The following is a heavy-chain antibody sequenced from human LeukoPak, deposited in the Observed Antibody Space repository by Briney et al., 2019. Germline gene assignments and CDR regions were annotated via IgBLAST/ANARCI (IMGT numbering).Heavy chain of an antibody. Sequence: GGSLRLSCAPCGFTFSSYTMNGVRQAPGKGLEWVSSISGSSRHKYYADSVKGRFTISRDNAQNSLYLQMNSLRAEDTAVYYCARTANFAAGYYIDYWGEGTLVTVSS. CDR2: ISGSSRHK. J-gene: IGHJ4*02. V-gene: IGHV3-21*01. D-gene: IGHD6-13*01. CDR3: ARTANFAAGYYIDY. CDR1: GFTFSSYT.